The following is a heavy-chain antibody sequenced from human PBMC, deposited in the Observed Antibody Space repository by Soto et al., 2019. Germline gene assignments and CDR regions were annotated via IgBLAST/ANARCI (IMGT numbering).Heavy chain of an antibody. D-gene: IGHD2-2*01. V-gene: IGHV3-23*01. CDR2: ISGSGGTT. CDR3: AKDRNIPASVFGLDV. CDR1: GFTFSRHA. Sequence: EVRLLESGGGLGHPGGSLRLSCAASGFTFSRHAVNWVRQAPGKGLEWVSAISGSGGTTYYAGSVKGRFTISRDNSKNTLYLHMTSLRAEDTAVYYCAKDRNIPASVFGLDVWGQGTTVTVS. J-gene: IGHJ6*02.